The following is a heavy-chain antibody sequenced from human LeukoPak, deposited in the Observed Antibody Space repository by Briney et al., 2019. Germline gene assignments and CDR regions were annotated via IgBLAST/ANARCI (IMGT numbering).Heavy chain of an antibody. J-gene: IGHJ4*02. CDR1: GFTFSSYA. CDR2: ISGSGDIT. Sequence: PGGSLRLSCAASGFTFSSYAMSWVRQAPGKGLEWVSVISGSGDITYYADSVKGRFTISRDNAKNSLYLQMNSLRAEDTAAYYCARSDGLDYWGQGTLVTVSS. V-gene: IGHV3-23*01. D-gene: IGHD5-24*01. CDR3: ARSDGLDY.